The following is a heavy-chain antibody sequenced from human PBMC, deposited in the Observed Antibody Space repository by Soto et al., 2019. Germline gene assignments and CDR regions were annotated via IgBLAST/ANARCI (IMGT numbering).Heavy chain of an antibody. V-gene: IGHV1-69*01. Sequence: QVQLVQSGAEVKKPGSSVKVSCKASGGTFSSYAISWVRQAPGQGLEWMGGIIPIFGTANYAQKFQGRVTITADESTSTAYMELSSLRSEDTAVYYCARAEYYGAGSYLYYYYGMDVWCQGTTVTVSS. CDR2: IIPIFGTA. J-gene: IGHJ6*02. D-gene: IGHD3-10*01. CDR3: ARAEYYGAGSYLYYYYGMDV. CDR1: GGTFSSYA.